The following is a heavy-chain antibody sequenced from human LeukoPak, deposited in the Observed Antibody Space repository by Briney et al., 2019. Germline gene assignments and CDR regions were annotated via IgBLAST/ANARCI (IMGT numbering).Heavy chain of an antibody. D-gene: IGHD6-13*01. V-gene: IGHV3-53*01. J-gene: IGHJ5*02. CDR2: IYSGGST. CDR3: ARHSSRTNLNWFDP. Sequence: PGGSLRLSCAASGFTVSSNYMSWVRQAPGKGLEWVSVIYSGGSTYYADSVKGQFTISRDNSKNTLYLQMNSLRAEDTAVYYCARHSSRTNLNWFDPWGQGTLVTVPP. CDR1: GFTVSSNY.